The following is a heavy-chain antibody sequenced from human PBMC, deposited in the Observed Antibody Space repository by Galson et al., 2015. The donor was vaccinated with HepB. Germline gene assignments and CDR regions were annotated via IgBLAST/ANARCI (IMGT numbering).Heavy chain of an antibody. V-gene: IGHV3-33*01. CDR1: GFTFSSYG. J-gene: IGHJ4*02. CDR2: IWYDGSNK. D-gene: IGHD5-18*01. Sequence: SLRLSCAASGFTFSSYGMHWVRQAPGKGLEWVAVIWYDGSNKYYADSVKGRFTISRDNSKNTLYLQMNSLRAEDTAVYYCARGLYVDTATVVAFWGQGTLVTVSS. CDR3: ARGLYVDTATVVAF.